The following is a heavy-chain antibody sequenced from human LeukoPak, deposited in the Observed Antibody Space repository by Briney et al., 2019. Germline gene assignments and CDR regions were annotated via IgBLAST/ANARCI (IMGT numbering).Heavy chain of an antibody. Sequence: GGSLRLSCAASGFTFSSYAMSWVRQAPGKGLEWVSSISSSSSYIYYADSVKGRFTISRDNAKNSLYLQMNSLRAEDTAVYYCARVVGISPDYWGQGTLVTVSS. V-gene: IGHV3-21*01. CDR1: GFTFSSYA. CDR2: ISSSSSYI. D-gene: IGHD6-13*01. CDR3: ARVVGISPDY. J-gene: IGHJ4*02.